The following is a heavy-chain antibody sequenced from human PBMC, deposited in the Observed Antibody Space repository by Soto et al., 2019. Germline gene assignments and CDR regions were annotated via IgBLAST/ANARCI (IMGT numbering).Heavy chain of an antibody. CDR2: IYYSGST. CDR1: GGSISSGGYY. D-gene: IGHD3-10*01. V-gene: IGHV4-31*03. CDR3: ARDLGIWFGELSTSANYFYGLDV. J-gene: IGHJ6*02. Sequence: QVQLQESGPGLVKPSQTLSLTCTVSGGSISSGGYYWTWMHQHPENGLEWIGYIYYSGSTHYNPSRKSRATISADTSKHQFSLDLNCVTGADTAVYYCARDLGIWFGELSTSANYFYGLDVWGQGTTVTVSS.